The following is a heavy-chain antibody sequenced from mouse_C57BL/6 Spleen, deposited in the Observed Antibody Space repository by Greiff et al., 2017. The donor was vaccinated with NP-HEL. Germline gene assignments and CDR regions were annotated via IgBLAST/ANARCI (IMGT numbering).Heavy chain of an antibody. CDR1: GYSFTGYY. J-gene: IGHJ2*01. Sequence: EVQRVESGPELVKPGASVKISCKASGYSFTGYYMNWVKQSPEESLEWIGEINPSTGGTTYNQKFKAKATLTVDKSSSTAYMQLRSLTSEDSAVYYCARSGRLTIDYWGQGTTLTVSS. CDR3: ARSGRLTIDY. D-gene: IGHD1-3*01. CDR2: INPSTGGT. V-gene: IGHV1-42*01.